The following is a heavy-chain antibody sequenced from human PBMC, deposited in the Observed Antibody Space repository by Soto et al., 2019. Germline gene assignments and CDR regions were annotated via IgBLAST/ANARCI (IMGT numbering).Heavy chain of an antibody. CDR2: VIPIFGTS. J-gene: IGHJ6*02. D-gene: IGHD1-26*01. Sequence: SVKVSCKASGGTFSTYAISWVRQAPGQGLEWMGGVIPIFGTSTYAQNFQGRITITADESTSTAYMELSRLRSEDTAVYYCARVRVVGATRLYYHYGLDVWGQGTTVTVSS. CDR1: GGTFSTYA. CDR3: ARVRVVGATRLYYHYGLDV. V-gene: IGHV1-69*13.